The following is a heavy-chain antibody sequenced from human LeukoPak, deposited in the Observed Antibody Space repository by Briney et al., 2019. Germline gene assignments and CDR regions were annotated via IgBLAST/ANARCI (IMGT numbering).Heavy chain of an antibody. Sequence: ASVKVSCKASGYIFTGYYMHWVRQAPGQGLEWMGWINTNSGGTNYAQKFQGRVTMTRDTSISTAYMELSRLRPDDTAVYYCARDGGYFDSRGYCHYWGQGTLVTVSS. J-gene: IGHJ4*02. CDR2: INTNSGGT. V-gene: IGHV1-2*02. CDR3: ARDGGYFDSRGYCHY. D-gene: IGHD3-22*01. CDR1: GYIFTGYY.